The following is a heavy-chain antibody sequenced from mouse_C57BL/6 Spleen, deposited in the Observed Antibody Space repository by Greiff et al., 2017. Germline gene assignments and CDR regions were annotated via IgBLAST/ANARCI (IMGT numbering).Heavy chain of an antibody. D-gene: IGHD2-4*01. Sequence: QVQLKQPGAELGKPGASVKLSCKASGYTFTSYWMHWGKQRPGQGLEWIGMIHPNSGSTNYNEKFKSKATLTVVKSSSTAYMQLSSLTSEDSAVYYCARGPYLFYDYDGGYAMDYWGQGTSVTVSS. CDR2: IHPNSGST. CDR3: ARGPYLFYDYDGGYAMDY. J-gene: IGHJ4*01. V-gene: IGHV1-64*01. CDR1: GYTFTSYW.